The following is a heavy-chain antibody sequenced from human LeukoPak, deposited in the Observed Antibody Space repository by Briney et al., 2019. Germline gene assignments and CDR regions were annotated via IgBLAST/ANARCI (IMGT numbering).Heavy chain of an antibody. CDR2: ISSDGNNK. D-gene: IGHD2-21*02. CDR3: ARIRVTYFDY. CDR1: GFTFSTYA. Sequence: GGSLRLSCAASGFTFSTYAMHWVRQAPGKGLEWVAVISSDGNNKYYADSVKGRFTISRDNSKNTLYLQMNSLRAEDTAVYYCARIRVTYFDYWGQGTLVTVSS. J-gene: IGHJ4*02. V-gene: IGHV3-30-3*01.